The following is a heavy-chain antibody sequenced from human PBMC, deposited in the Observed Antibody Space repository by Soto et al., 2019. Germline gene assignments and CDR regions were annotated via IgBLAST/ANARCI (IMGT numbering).Heavy chain of an antibody. Sequence: PLGSLRLSCAASGFTFSNYNMNWVRQTPGKGLEWVSYITYSSTTISYADSVNGRFTISRDNAKNSLYLQMNSLRDEDTAVYYCARAGLAPFDYWGQGTLVTVSS. CDR1: GFTFSNYN. J-gene: IGHJ4*02. CDR2: ITYSSTTI. V-gene: IGHV3-48*02. D-gene: IGHD6-19*01. CDR3: ARAGLAPFDY.